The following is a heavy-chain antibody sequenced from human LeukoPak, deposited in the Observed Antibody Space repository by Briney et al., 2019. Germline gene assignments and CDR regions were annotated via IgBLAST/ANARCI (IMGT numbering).Heavy chain of an antibody. D-gene: IGHD3-10*01. CDR3: ARFGGYFDY. V-gene: IGHV4-59*01. J-gene: IGHJ4*02. CDR1: GGSISSYY. Sequence: SETLSLTCAVYGGSISSYYWSWIRQPPGKGLEWIGYIYYSGSTNYNPSLKSRVTISVDTSKNQFSLKLSSVTAADTAVYYCARFGGYFDYWGQGTLVTVSS. CDR2: IYYSGST.